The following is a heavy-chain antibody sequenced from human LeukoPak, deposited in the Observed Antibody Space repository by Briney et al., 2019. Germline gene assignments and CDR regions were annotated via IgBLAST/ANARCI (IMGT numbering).Heavy chain of an antibody. J-gene: IGHJ3*02. D-gene: IGHD2-2*01. CDR3: TTYCSSTSCYLDAFDI. CDR2: IRSKAYGGTT. CDR1: GFTFGDYA. V-gene: IGHV3-49*04. Sequence: GGSLRLSCTASGFTFGDYAMSWVRQAPGKGLEWVGFIRSKAYGGTTEYAASVKGRFTISRDDSKSITYLQMNSLKTEDTAVYYCTTYCSSTSCYLDAFDIWGQGTMVTVSS.